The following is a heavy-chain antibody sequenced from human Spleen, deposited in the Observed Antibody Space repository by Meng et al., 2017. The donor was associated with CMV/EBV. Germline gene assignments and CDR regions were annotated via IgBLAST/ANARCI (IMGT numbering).Heavy chain of an antibody. V-gene: IGHV4-61*02. CDR2: IYTSGST. Sequence: QLQLQESGPRLVKPSPTLSLTFPVSGGSISSGDYYWSWIRQPPGKGLEWIGRIYTSGSTNYNPSLKSRVTMSVDTSKNQFSLKLSSVTAADTAVYYCARADDYGPFDYWGQGTLVTVSS. CDR1: GGSISSGDYY. D-gene: IGHD4-17*01. CDR3: ARADDYGPFDY. J-gene: IGHJ4*02.